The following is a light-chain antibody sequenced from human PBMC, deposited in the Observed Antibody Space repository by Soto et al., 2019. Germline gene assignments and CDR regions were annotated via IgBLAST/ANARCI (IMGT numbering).Light chain of an antibody. J-gene: IGLJ2*01. V-gene: IGLV2-11*01. Sequence: QSALTQPRSVSGSPGQSVTISCTGTSSDVGGYNHVSWYQKYPGKAPRLMIYDVSKRYSGVPDRFSGSKSGNTASLTISGLQAEDEADYYCCSHAGSFTLVFGGGTKLTVL. CDR2: DVS. CDR1: SSDVGGYNH. CDR3: CSHAGSFTLV.